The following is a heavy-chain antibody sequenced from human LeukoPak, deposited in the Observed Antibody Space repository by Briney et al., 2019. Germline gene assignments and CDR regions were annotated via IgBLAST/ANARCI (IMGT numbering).Heavy chain of an antibody. D-gene: IGHD3-22*01. Sequence: GGSLRLSCAASGFTFSYYGIHWVRQAPGKGLEWVAIILYGGSNKYYADSVKGRFTISRDNSKNTLYLQMNSLTAEDTAVYYCARDRAGDYDSSGYYYGNFDYWGQGTLVTVSS. CDR1: GFTFSYYG. CDR2: ILYGGSNK. J-gene: IGHJ4*02. CDR3: ARDRAGDYDSSGYYYGNFDY. V-gene: IGHV3-30*03.